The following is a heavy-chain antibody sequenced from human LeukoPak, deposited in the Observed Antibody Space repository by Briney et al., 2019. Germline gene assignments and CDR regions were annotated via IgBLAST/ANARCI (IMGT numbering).Heavy chain of an antibody. CDR3: ARAERWLQFNDAFDI. CDR1: GASLSVSGRN. V-gene: IGHV4-39*07. J-gene: IGHJ3*02. CDR2: IYHSGST. Sequence: SETLSLTCTVSGASLSVSGRNWGWVRQPPGKGLEWIGSIYHSGSTYYNPSLKSRVTISVDTSKNQFSLKLSSVTAADTAVYYCARAERWLQFNDAFDIWGQGTMVTVSS. D-gene: IGHD5-24*01.